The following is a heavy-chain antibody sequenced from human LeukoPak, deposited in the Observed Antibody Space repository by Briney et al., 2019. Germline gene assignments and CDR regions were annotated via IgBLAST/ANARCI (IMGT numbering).Heavy chain of an antibody. CDR3: ARVTASGFYFFNS. J-gene: IGHJ4*02. CDR2: INPNVGGT. D-gene: IGHD3-22*01. CDR1: GYTFVNHF. V-gene: IGHV1-2*02. Sequence: ASVKVSCKASGYTFVNHFIYWLRQAPGQGLEWMGWINPNVGGTVSAQKFQGRVTMTSDTSISTAYMELNSLTSADTAVYYCARVTASGFYFFNSWGQGTLITVSS.